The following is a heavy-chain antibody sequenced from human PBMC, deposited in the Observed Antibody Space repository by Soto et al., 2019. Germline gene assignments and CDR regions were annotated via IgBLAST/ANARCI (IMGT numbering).Heavy chain of an antibody. D-gene: IGHD1-1*01. CDR1: GFNFGTYA. CDR2: IAYDGIST. J-gene: IGHJ6*02. Sequence: GGSLRLSCVASGFNFGTYAIHWVRQAPGKGLQWVALIAYDGISTYYADSVKGRFTISRDNSKNTLHLQMNSLRPEDTGVYFCARVTPGNNLYYFSGLDVWGQGTSVTVSS. CDR3: ARVTPGNNLYYFSGLDV. V-gene: IGHV3-30-3*01.